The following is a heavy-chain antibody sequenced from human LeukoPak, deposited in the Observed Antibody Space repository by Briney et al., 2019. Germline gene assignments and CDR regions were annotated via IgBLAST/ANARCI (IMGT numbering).Heavy chain of an antibody. CDR3: ARERDGRFFDY. J-gene: IGHJ4*02. CDR1: GLTFRSFW. V-gene: IGHV3-7*01. Sequence: PGGSLRLSCAVSGLTFRSFWMSWVRQAPGKGLEWVANINQDGSEKYFVDSVKGRFTISRDNSKNSLHLQMNTLRAEDTAVYYCARERDGRFFDYWGQGSLVTVCS. CDR2: INQDGSEK. D-gene: IGHD5-24*01.